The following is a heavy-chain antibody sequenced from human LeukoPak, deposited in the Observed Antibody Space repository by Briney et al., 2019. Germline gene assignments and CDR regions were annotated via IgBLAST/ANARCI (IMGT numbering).Heavy chain of an antibody. J-gene: IGHJ4*01. CDR1: GGSISSYY. V-gene: IGHV4-4*07. Sequence: SETLSLTCTVSGGSISSYYWSWIRQPAGKGLEWIGRIYTSGSTNYNPSLKSLVTMSVDTSKNQFSLKLGSVTAADTAWYYWARAGVYYDSSGYYQTFDYWGQGTLVTVSS. D-gene: IGHD3-22*01. CDR3: ARAGVYYDSSGYYQTFDY. CDR2: IYTSGST.